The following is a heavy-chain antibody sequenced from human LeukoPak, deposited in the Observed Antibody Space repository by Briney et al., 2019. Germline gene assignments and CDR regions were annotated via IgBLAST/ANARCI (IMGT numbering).Heavy chain of an antibody. CDR2: INPNSGGT. Sequence: ASVKVSCKASGYTSTRYGISWVRQAPGQGLEWMGWINPNSGGTNYAQKFQGRVTMTRDTSISTAYMELSRLRSDDTAVYYCASRGYGYFDYWGQGTLVTVSS. CDR1: GYTSTRYG. CDR3: ASRGYGYFDY. D-gene: IGHD6-25*01. J-gene: IGHJ4*02. V-gene: IGHV1-2*02.